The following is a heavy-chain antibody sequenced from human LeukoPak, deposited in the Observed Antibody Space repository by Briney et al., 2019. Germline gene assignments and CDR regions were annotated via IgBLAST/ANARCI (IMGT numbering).Heavy chain of an antibody. Sequence: GASVKVSCKASGYTFTSYAMNWVRQAPGQGLEWMGGIIPIFGTANYAQKFQGRVTITADESTSTAYMELSSLRSEDTAVYYCARDRSPSGSPTPYYYYGMDVWGQGTTVTVSS. V-gene: IGHV1-69*13. CDR3: ARDRSPSGSPTPYYYYGMDV. D-gene: IGHD3-10*01. CDR2: IIPIFGTA. J-gene: IGHJ6*02. CDR1: GYTFTSYA.